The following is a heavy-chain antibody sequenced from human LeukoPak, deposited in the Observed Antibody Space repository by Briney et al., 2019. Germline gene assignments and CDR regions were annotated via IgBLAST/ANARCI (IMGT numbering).Heavy chain of an antibody. Sequence: SETLSLTCTVSGGSISSYYWSWIRQPPGKGLEWIGHIYYSGSTNYNPSLKSRVTISVDTSKNQFSLKLSSVTAADTAVYYCARHGAYCSGGSCPNWFDSWGQGTLVTVSS. CDR2: IYYSGST. CDR3: ARHGAYCSGGSCPNWFDS. J-gene: IGHJ5*01. V-gene: IGHV4-59*08. CDR1: GGSISSYY. D-gene: IGHD2-15*01.